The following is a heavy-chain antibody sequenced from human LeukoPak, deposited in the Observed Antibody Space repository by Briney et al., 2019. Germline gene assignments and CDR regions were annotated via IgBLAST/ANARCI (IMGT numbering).Heavy chain of an antibody. D-gene: IGHD1-1*01. CDR1: GFTFGSYS. CDR3: ARLYVERRCFDC. J-gene: IGHJ4*02. CDR2: ITSQNTTT. V-gene: IGHV3-48*01. Sequence: GGSLILSCAASGFTFGSYSMNWIRQAPGKGLEWISKITSQNTTTYYADSVKGRFTISRDNAKNSLYLQMNSLRAEDTAVYYCARLYVERRCFDCWGQGTLVTVSS.